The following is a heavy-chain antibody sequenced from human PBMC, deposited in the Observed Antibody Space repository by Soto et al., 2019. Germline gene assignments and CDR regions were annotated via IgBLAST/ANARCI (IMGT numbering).Heavy chain of an antibody. CDR1: GGSISSYY. V-gene: IGHV4-59*01. CDR3: ARVGRGSGSPFDP. D-gene: IGHD1-26*01. J-gene: IGHJ5*02. CDR2: IYYSGST. Sequence: SETLPLTCTVSGGSISSYYWSWIRQPPGKGLEWIGYIYYSGSTNYNPSLKSRVTISVDTFKNQFSLKLSSVTAADTAVYYCARVGRGSGSPFDPWGQGTLVTVSS.